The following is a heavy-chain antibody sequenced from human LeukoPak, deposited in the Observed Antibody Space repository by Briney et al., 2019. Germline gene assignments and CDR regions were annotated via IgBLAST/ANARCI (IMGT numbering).Heavy chain of an antibody. D-gene: IGHD1-14*01. CDR2: TYYRSKWSS. V-gene: IGHV6-1*01. CDR1: GDSVSSNSAT. Sequence: SQTLSLTCVISGDSVSSNSATWNWIRQSPSRGFEWLGRTYYRSKWSSDYAVSVRSRITIDPDTSKNQFSLHLNSLSPEDTAIYYCARAESLTGQNWFDPWGQGTLVTVSS. J-gene: IGHJ5*02. CDR3: ARAESLTGQNWFDP.